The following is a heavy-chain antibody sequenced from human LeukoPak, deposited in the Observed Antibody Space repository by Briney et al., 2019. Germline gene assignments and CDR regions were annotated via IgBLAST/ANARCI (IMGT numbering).Heavy chain of an antibody. CDR2: ISWNSGSI. D-gene: IGHD3-22*01. CDR3: AKESTYYYDSSGYLTGAFDI. J-gene: IGHJ3*02. Sequence: GRSLRLSCAASGFAFDDYAMHWVRQAPGKGLEWVSGISWNSGSIGYADSVKGRFTISRDNAKNSLYLQMNSLRAEDMALYYCAKESTYYYDSSGYLTGAFDIWGQGTMVTVSS. CDR1: GFAFDDYA. V-gene: IGHV3-9*03.